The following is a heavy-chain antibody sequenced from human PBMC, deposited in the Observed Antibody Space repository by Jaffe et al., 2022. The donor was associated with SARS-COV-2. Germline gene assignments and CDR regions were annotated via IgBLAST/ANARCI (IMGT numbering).Heavy chain of an antibody. Sequence: EVQLVESGGGLVQPGRSLRLSCAASGFTFDDYAMHWVRQAPGKGLEWVSGISWNSGSIGYADSVKGRFTISRDNAKNSLYLQMNSLRAEDTALYYCAKDSHHYYDSSGYWVYWGQGTLVTVSS. V-gene: IGHV3-9*01. D-gene: IGHD3-22*01. CDR2: ISWNSGSI. CDR1: GFTFDDYA. J-gene: IGHJ4*02. CDR3: AKDSHHYYDSSGYWVY.